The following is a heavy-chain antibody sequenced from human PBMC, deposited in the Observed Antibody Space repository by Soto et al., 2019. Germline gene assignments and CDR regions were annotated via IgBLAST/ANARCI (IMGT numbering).Heavy chain of an antibody. CDR2: TANDGSAQ. D-gene: IGHD6-13*01. V-gene: IGHV3-30*18. CDR1: GFIFTSYG. Sequence: QVQLVESGGGVVQPGGSLRLSCAASGFIFTSYGMQWVRQSPGEGLEWVATTANDGSAQYYADSVKGRFTISRDNSKNTLFLQMDSLSPEDTCVYYCAKSTGGSSWYPPDHWGQGTLVTVSS. J-gene: IGHJ4*02. CDR3: AKSTGGSSWYPPDH.